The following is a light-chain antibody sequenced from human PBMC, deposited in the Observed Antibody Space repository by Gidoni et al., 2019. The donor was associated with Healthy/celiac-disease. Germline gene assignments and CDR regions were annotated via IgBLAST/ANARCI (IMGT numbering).Light chain of an antibody. V-gene: IGLV2-14*01. CDR1: SSDVGGYNS. CDR2: EVS. CDR3: SSYTSSSTPV. J-gene: IGLJ3*02. Sequence: QSALPQPASVSGSPGQSITISCTGTSSDVGGYNSVSWYQQHPGKAPKLMIYEVSNRPSGVPDRFSGSKSGNTASLTISGLQAEDEADYYCSSYTSSSTPVFGGGTKLTVL.